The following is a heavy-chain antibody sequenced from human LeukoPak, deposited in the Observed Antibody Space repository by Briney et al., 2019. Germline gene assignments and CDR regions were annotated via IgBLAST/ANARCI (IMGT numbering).Heavy chain of an antibody. CDR1: GGSFSGYY. J-gene: IGHJ4*02. D-gene: IGHD6-19*01. CDR2: INHSGST. CDR3: ARGHSSGWYGY. Sequence: SETLFLTCAVYGGSFSGYYWSWIRQPPGKGLEWIGEINHSGSTNYNPSLKSRVTISVDTSKNQFSLKLSSVTAADTAVYYCARGHSSGWYGYWGQGTLVTVSS. V-gene: IGHV4-34*01.